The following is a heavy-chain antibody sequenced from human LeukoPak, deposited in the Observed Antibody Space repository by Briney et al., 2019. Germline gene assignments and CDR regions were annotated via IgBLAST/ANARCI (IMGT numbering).Heavy chain of an antibody. V-gene: IGHV3-21*01. D-gene: IGHD3-22*01. CDR2: ISSSSSYM. CDR1: GFTFSSYS. J-gene: IGHJ4*02. CDR3: ARDSNYYDSSGYYPISFDY. Sequence: GGSLRLSCAASGFTFSSYSMNWVRQAPGKGLEWVSSISSSSSYMYYADSVKGRFTISRDNAKNSLYLQMNSLRAEDTAVYYCARDSNYYDSSGYYPISFDYWGQGTLVTVSS.